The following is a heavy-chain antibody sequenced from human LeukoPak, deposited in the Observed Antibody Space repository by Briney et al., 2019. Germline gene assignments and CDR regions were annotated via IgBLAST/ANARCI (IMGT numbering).Heavy chain of an antibody. J-gene: IGHJ3*02. V-gene: IGHV4-34*01. Sequence: SETLSLTCAVYGGSFSGYYWSWIRQPPGKGLEWIGEINHSGSTNYNPSLKSRVTISVDTSKNQFSLKLSSVTAADTAVYYCARGLTYYDFWSGYSAFDIWGQGTMVTVSS. CDR1: GGSFSGYY. CDR3: ARGLTYYDFWSGYSAFDI. CDR2: INHSGST. D-gene: IGHD3-3*01.